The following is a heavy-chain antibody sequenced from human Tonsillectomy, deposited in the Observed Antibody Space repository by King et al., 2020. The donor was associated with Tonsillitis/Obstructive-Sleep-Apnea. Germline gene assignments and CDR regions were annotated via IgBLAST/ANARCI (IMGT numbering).Heavy chain of an antibody. D-gene: IGHD2-2*01. Sequence: VQLVESGAEVKKPGSSVKVSCKASGGTFSSYAISWVRQAPGQGLEWMGGIIPIFGTANYAQKFQGRVTITADESTSTAYMELSRLGSEDTAVYYCARRTVHCSSTSCYPGYFDLWGRGTLVTVSS. CDR3: ARRTVHCSSTSCYPGYFDL. CDR1: GGTFSSYA. V-gene: IGHV1-69*01. J-gene: IGHJ2*01. CDR2: IIPIFGTA.